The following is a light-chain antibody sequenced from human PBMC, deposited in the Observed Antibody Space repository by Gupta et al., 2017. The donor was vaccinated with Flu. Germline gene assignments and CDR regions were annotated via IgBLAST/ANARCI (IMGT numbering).Light chain of an antibody. Sequence: QSVLPRPPAVSAAPGQKVTISCSGSSSNIGNNYVSWYQQLPGTAPKLLISDNNKRPSGIPDRFSGSKSGTSATLGITGLQTGDEADYYCGTWDSSLSAGVFGGGTKLTVL. V-gene: IGLV1-51*01. CDR1: SSNIGNNY. CDR2: DNN. J-gene: IGLJ3*02. CDR3: GTWDSSLSAGV.